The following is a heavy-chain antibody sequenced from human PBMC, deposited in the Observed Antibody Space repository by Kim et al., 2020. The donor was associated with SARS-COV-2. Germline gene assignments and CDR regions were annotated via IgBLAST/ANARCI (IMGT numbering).Heavy chain of an antibody. Sequence: SETLSLTCAVYGGSFSGYYWSWIRQPPGKGLEWIGEINHSGSTNYNPSLKSRVTISVDTSKNQFSLKLSSVTAADTAVYYCARVPLSGSSTSVCDYWGQGTLVTVSS. CDR3: ARVPLSGSSTSVCDY. CDR2: INHSGST. J-gene: IGHJ4*02. V-gene: IGHV4-34*01. D-gene: IGHD1-26*01. CDR1: GGSFSGYY.